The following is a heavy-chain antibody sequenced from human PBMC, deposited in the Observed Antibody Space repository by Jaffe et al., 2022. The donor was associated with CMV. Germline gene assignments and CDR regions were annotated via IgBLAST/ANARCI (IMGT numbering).Heavy chain of an antibody. Sequence: QVQLVQSGAEVKKPGASVKVSCKASGYTFTGYYMHWVRQAPGQGLEWMGWINPNSGGTNYAQKFQGWVTMTRDTSISTAYMELSRLRSDDTAVYYCARGGPSIYFDWSATLYYYYYYYMDVWGKGTTVTVSS. V-gene: IGHV1-2*04. J-gene: IGHJ6*03. CDR2: INPNSGGT. CDR3: ARGGPSIYFDWSATLYYYYYYYMDV. D-gene: IGHD3-9*01. CDR1: GYTFTGYY.